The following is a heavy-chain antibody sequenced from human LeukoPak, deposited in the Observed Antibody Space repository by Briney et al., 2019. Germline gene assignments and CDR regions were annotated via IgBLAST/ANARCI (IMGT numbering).Heavy chain of an antibody. Sequence: PSETLSLTCAVYGGSFSAYYWSWIRQPPGKGLEWIGEINHSGSTKYNPSLKSRVTISVDTSKNQFSLKLSSVTAADTAVYYCARDRATGYYYDSSGYYYFDYWGQGTLVTVSS. V-gene: IGHV4-34*01. D-gene: IGHD3-22*01. CDR2: INHSGST. CDR1: GGSFSAYY. J-gene: IGHJ4*02. CDR3: ARDRATGYYYDSSGYYYFDY.